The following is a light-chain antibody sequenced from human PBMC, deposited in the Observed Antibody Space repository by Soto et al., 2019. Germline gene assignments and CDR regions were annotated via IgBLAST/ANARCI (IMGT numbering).Light chain of an antibody. CDR2: DVS. Sequence: QSALTQPPSASGSPGQSVTISCSGTSSDVGGYNYVSWYQQHPGKAPKLMIYDVSKRPSGVPDRFSGSKSGNTASLTVSGIQAEDEADYYCSSYAGSNHNWVFGGGTKLTVL. CDR3: SSYAGSNHNWV. J-gene: IGLJ3*02. CDR1: SSDVGGYNY. V-gene: IGLV2-8*01.